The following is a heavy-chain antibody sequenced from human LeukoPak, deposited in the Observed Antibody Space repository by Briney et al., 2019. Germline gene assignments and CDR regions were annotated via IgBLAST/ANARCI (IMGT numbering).Heavy chain of an antibody. CDR1: GFTFDDYG. CDR2: INWNGGST. Sequence: GGTLRLSCAASGFTFDDYGMSWVRQGPGKGLEWVSGINWNGGSTGHADSVKGRFTIYRDNAKNSLYLQMNSLRAEDTALYYCARDHQYYYGSGSYDYWGQGTLVTVSS. V-gene: IGHV3-20*04. J-gene: IGHJ4*02. CDR3: ARDHQYYYGSGSYDY. D-gene: IGHD3-10*01.